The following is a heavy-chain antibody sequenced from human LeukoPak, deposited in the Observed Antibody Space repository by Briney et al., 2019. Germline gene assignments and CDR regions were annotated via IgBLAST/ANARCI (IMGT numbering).Heavy chain of an antibody. J-gene: IGHJ4*02. V-gene: IGHV3-74*01. Sequence: HPGGSLRLSCAASGFTFSSYWMHWVRHAPGKGLVWVSRINSDGSSTSYADSVKGRFTISRDNAKNTLYLQMNSLRAEDTAVYYCAASTIFGVVISDYWGQGTLVTVSS. CDR1: GFTFSSYW. CDR2: INSDGSST. CDR3: AASTIFGVVISDY. D-gene: IGHD3-3*01.